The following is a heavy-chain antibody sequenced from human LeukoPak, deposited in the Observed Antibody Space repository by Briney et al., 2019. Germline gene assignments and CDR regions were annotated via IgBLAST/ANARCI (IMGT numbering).Heavy chain of an antibody. J-gene: IGHJ5*02. CDR3: ARLGDDILTGYRP. V-gene: IGHV1-69*13. Sequence: SVKVSCKASGGTFSSYAISWVRQAPGQGLEWMGGIIPNFGTANYAQKFQGRVTITADESTSTAYMELSSLRSEDTAVYYCARLGDDILTGYRPWGQGTLVTVSS. CDR2: IIPNFGTA. CDR1: GGTFSSYA. D-gene: IGHD3-9*01.